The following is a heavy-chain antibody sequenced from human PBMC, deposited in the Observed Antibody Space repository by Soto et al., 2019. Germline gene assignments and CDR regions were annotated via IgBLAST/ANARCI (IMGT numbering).Heavy chain of an antibody. J-gene: IGHJ4*02. CDR3: ARGNNSCPIDY. CDR2: STARNGNT. Sequence: GPEKGSCKTSRFTPSTHTIHSVRQAPGQKVEWRGWSTARNGNTKNSQRFQNRDTISRDTSASTAYMERSGLTTEDRPVYNSARGNNSCPIDYWGQGTLVTVSS. V-gene: IGHV1-3*01. CDR1: RFTPSTHT. D-gene: IGHD1-26*01.